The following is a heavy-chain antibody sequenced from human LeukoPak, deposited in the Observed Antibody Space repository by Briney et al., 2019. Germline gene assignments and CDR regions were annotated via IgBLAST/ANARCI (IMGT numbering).Heavy chain of an antibody. V-gene: IGHV3-21*01. J-gene: IGHJ6*03. Sequence: GGSLRLSCAASGFTFSAYWMHWVRQVPGKGLVWVSSISRSGSTKYYADSVKGRFTISRDNAKNSLYLQMNSLRAEDTAVYYCARDGGIAAAGTYYYYMDVWGKGTTVTVSS. CDR1: GFTFSAYW. CDR2: ISRSGSTK. D-gene: IGHD6-13*01. CDR3: ARDGGIAAAGTYYYYMDV.